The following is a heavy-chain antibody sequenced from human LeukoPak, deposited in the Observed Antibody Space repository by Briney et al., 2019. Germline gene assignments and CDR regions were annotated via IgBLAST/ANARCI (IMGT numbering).Heavy chain of an antibody. V-gene: IGHV3-48*02. CDR3: ARGTTGEMIFDY. CDR2: INHNAETI. Sequence: GGSLRLSCAASGFTFSSYVMSWVRQAPGKGLEWVSYINHNAETIYYADSVKGRFTISRDNAKNVLYLQMNRLRDGDTAVYYCARGTTGEMIFDYWGQGTLVTVSS. CDR1: GFTFSSYV. D-gene: IGHD1-1*01. J-gene: IGHJ4*02.